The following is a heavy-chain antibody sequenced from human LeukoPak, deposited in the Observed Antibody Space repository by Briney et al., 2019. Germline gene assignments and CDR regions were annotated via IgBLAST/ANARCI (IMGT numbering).Heavy chain of an antibody. J-gene: IGHJ3*02. Sequence: SETLSLTCTVSSGSISSNNYYWGWVRQPPGKGLEWIGSVSYSGSTYYNPSLRSRVTISVDTSKNQFSLKLSSVTAADTAVYYCARRNAPNDYYDSSGYYSNAFDIWGQGTMVTVSS. D-gene: IGHD3-22*01. CDR2: VSYSGST. CDR3: ARRNAPNDYYDSSGYYSNAFDI. CDR1: SGSISSNNYY. V-gene: IGHV4-39*01.